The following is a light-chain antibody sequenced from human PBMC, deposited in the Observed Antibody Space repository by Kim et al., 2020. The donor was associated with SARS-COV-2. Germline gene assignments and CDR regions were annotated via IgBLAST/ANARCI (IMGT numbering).Light chain of an antibody. CDR2: YDS. CDR1: NIGSKS. CDR3: QVWDSSSDHLV. Sequence: APGKTARITCGGNNIGSKSGHWYQQKPGQAPVLVIYYDSDRPSGIPERFSGSNSGNTATLTISRVEAGDEADYYCQVWDSSSDHLVFGGGTQLTVL. J-gene: IGLJ2*01. V-gene: IGLV3-21*04.